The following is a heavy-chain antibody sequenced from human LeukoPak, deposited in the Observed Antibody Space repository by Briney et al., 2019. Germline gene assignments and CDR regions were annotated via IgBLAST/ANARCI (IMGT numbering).Heavy chain of an antibody. CDR2: IYTSGST. CDR1: GGSISSYY. J-gene: IGHJ3*02. D-gene: IGHD3-22*01. Sequence: KPSETLSLTCTVSGGSISSYYWGLIRQPAREGLEWIWRIYTSGSTNYNPSLKSRVTMSVDTSKNQFSLKLSSVTAADTAVYYCARVRTYYYDSSGYYGAPGAFDIWGQGTMVTVSS. CDR3: ARVRTYYYDSSGYYGAPGAFDI. V-gene: IGHV4-4*07.